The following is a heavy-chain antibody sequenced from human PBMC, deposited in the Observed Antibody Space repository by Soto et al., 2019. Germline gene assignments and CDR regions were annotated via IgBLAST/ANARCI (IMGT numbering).Heavy chain of an antibody. CDR1: GGSISDDTYY. J-gene: IGHJ5*02. V-gene: IGHV4-39*01. CDR3: ARLHCDSPNCVPLDP. D-gene: IGHD2-2*01. CDR2: IYYSGTS. Sequence: QLQLQESGPGLVKPSETLSLTCTVSGGSISDDTYYWGWIRQPPGKGLEWIGSIYYSGTSSYNPSLKSRVTMAVDTSKMQLSLRLSSVTAADTAVYYCARLHCDSPNCVPLDPWGQGTLVIVSS.